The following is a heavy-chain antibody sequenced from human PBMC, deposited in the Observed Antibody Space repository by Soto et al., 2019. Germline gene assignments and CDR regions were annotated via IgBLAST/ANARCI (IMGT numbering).Heavy chain of an antibody. J-gene: IGHJ4*02. D-gene: IGHD1-7*01. V-gene: IGHV4-4*02. CDR1: GGSFTSNNC. CDR3: GSRHPGTSVEY. CDR2: IYRTGST. Sequence: SETLSLTCAVSGGSFTSNNCWTWVRQPPGQGLEWIGEIYRTGSTNYNPSLKRRVTISLDKSENQFSLKVTSLTAADTAVYYCGSRHPGTSVEYWGQGTLFAVCS.